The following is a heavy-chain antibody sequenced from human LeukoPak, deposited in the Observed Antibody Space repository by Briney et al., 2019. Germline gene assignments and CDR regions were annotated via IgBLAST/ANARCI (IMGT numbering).Heavy chain of an antibody. Sequence: GSLRLSCAASGFTFSNAWMSWVRQPPGKGLEWIGEIYHSGSTNYNPSLKSRVTISVDKSKNQFSLKLSSVTAADTAVYYCAREHYDFWSGSQRRGYFDYWGQGTLVTVSS. J-gene: IGHJ4*02. CDR1: GFTFSNAW. D-gene: IGHD3-3*01. V-gene: IGHV4-4*02. CDR2: IYHSGST. CDR3: AREHYDFWSGSQRRGYFDY.